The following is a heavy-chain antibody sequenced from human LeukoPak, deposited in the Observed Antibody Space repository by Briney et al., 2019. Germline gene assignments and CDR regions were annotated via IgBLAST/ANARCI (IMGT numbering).Heavy chain of an antibody. CDR1: GGSFSGYY. CDR2: INHSGST. Sequence: PSETLSLTCAVYGGSFSGYYWSWIRQPPGKGLEWIGEINHSGSTNYNPSLKSRVTISVDTSKNQFSLKLSSVTAADTAVYYCARKRRVGAFDIWGQGTVVTVSS. V-gene: IGHV4-34*01. D-gene: IGHD3-3*01. J-gene: IGHJ3*02. CDR3: ARKRRVGAFDI.